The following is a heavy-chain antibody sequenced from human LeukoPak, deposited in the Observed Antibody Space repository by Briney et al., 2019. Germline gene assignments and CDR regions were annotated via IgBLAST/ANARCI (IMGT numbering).Heavy chain of an antibody. CDR3: GRIRGDRHSSGWSDSFDI. CDR2: IKQDGSEK. D-gene: IGHD6-19*01. J-gene: IGHJ3*02. V-gene: IGHV3-7*03. Sequence: PGGSLRLSCAASGFTFSSYWMSWVRQAPGKGLEWVANIKQDGSEKYYVDSVKGRFTISRDNAKNSLYLQMNSLRAEDTALYYCGRIRGDRHSSGWSDSFDIWGQGTMVTVSS. CDR1: GFTFSSYW.